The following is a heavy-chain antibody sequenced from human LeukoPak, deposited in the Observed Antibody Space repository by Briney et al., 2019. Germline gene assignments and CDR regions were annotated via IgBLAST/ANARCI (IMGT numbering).Heavy chain of an antibody. V-gene: IGHV1-2*06. Sequence: GASVKVSCKASGYTFTSYYMFWVRQAPGQGLEWMGRINPNSDDTDYAQNFLGRVTMTTDTSINTAHMELSRLTSDDTAVYFCARVTATTAHWGQGTLVTVSS. CDR2: INPNSDDT. J-gene: IGHJ4*02. CDR3: ARVTATTAH. CDR1: GYTFTSYY. D-gene: IGHD1-7*01.